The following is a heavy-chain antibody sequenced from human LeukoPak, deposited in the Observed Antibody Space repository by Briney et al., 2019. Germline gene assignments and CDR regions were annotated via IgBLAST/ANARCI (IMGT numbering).Heavy chain of an antibody. D-gene: IGHD2-15*01. V-gene: IGHV3-20*04. CDR3: AKDSLPNYCSGGSCYQSHFGY. Sequence: GGSLRLSCAASGFTFDDYGMSWVRQAPGKGLEWVSGINWNGGSTGYADSVKGRFTISRDNAKNSLYLQMNSLRAEDTALYYCAKDSLPNYCSGGSCYQSHFGYWGQGTLVTVSS. J-gene: IGHJ4*02. CDR2: INWNGGST. CDR1: GFTFDDYG.